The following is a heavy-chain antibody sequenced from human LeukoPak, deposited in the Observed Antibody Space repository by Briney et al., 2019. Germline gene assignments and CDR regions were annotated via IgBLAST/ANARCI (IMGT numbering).Heavy chain of an antibody. V-gene: IGHV3-7*01. J-gene: IGHJ4*02. Sequence: PGGSLRLSCAASGFIFSNYWMTWVRQAPGKGLEWVANIKEDGSEKYYLGSVSGRFTISRDNAKNSLYLQMNSLRAEDTAVYYCVKVSIAVAGSDYWGQGTLVTVFS. D-gene: IGHD6-13*01. CDR2: IKEDGSEK. CDR3: VKVSIAVAGSDY. CDR1: GFIFSNYW.